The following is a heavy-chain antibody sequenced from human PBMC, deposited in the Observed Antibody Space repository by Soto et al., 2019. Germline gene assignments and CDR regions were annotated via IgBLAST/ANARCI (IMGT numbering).Heavy chain of an antibody. CDR3: ARGATALFHY. D-gene: IGHD5-12*01. J-gene: IGHJ4*02. CDR1: GFTVSSYY. Sequence: EVQLVESGGGLVQPGGSLRLSCAASGFTVSSYYMSWVRQAPVKGLEWVSVIYSDGTTYYADSVKGRFTISRDNSKNTLYLQMNSLRAEDTAVYYCARGATALFHYWRQGTLVTVSS. V-gene: IGHV3-66*01. CDR2: IYSDGTT.